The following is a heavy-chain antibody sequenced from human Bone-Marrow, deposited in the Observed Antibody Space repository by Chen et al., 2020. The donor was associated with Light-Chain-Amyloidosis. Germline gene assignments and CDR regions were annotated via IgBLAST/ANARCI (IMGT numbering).Heavy chain of an antibody. J-gene: IGHJ6*02. CDR1: GFTFSSYA. V-gene: IGHV3-30-3*01. D-gene: IGHD3-22*01. Sequence: GFTFSSYAMHWVRQAPGKGLEWVAVISYDGSNKYYADSVKGRFTISRDNSKNTLYLQMNSLRAEDTAVYYCARGGYYYDSSGYQPPGFSWGYYCYYGMDVWGQGTTVTVSS. CDR2: ISYDGSNK. CDR3: ARGGYYYDSSGYQPPGFSWGYYCYYGMDV.